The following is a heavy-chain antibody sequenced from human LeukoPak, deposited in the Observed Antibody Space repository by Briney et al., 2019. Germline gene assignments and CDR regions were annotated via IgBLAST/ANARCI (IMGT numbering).Heavy chain of an antibody. J-gene: IGHJ4*02. CDR3: AKEYDGKSYFDY. CDR1: GFTFSSYG. CDR2: ISYDGSNK. Sequence: GRSLRLSCAASGFTFSSYGMHWVRQAPGKGLEWVAVISYDGSNKYYADSVKGRFTISRDNSKNTVYLQMNSLRPEDTAVYYCAKEYDGKSYFDYWGQGTLVIVSS. V-gene: IGHV3-30*18. D-gene: IGHD3-3*01.